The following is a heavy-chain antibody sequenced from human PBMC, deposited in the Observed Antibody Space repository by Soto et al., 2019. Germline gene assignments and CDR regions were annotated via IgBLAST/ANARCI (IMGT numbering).Heavy chain of an antibody. CDR2: ISWNSGSI. J-gene: IGHJ6*02. CDR3: AKDLSIAARASYYYYGMDV. D-gene: IGHD6-6*01. V-gene: IGHV3-9*01. CDR1: GFTFDDYA. Sequence: EVQLVESGGGLVQPGRSLRLSCAASGFTFDDYAMHWVRQAPGKGLEWVSGISWNSGSIGYADSVKGRFTISRDNAKNSLYLQMNSLRAEDTALYYCAKDLSIAARASYYYYGMDVWGQGTTVTVSS.